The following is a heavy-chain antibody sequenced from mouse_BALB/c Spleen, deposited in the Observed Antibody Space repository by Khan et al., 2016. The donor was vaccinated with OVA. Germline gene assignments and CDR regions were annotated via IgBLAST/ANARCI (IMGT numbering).Heavy chain of an antibody. CDR2: ISTGGST. CDR1: GFTFSSYS. J-gene: IGHJ1*01. D-gene: IGHD1-1*01. V-gene: IGHV5-6-5*01. Sequence: EVELVQSGAGLVKPGASLKLSCAASGFTFSSYSMPWVRQTPEKSLEWVASISTGGSTSSPDSVFARFTTSRDNARNILYLQMSSLRSEDTAMYYCERDYYYCTGYFDVWGAGTTVTVSS. CDR3: ERDYYYCTGYFDV.